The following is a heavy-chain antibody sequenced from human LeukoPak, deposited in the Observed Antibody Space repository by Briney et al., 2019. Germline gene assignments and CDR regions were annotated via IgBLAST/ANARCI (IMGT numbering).Heavy chain of an antibody. CDR2: IYYSGST. J-gene: IGHJ4*02. V-gene: IGHV4-59*01. D-gene: IGHD2-21*02. CDR1: GGSLTSNY. CDR3: ARAHNCGGDCSLDY. Sequence: PSETLSLTCNVSGGSLTSNYWSWIRQPPGKGLEWIGYIYYSGSTNYNPSLESRVTISVDTSKNQFPLKLNSVTAADTAVYYCARAHNCGGDCSLDYWGQGTLVTVSS.